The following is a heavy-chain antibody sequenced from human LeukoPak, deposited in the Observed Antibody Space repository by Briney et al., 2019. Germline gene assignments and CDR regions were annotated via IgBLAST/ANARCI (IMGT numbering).Heavy chain of an antibody. CDR1: GGSISSGGYY. Sequence: SQTLSLTCTVSGGSISSGGYYWSWIRQHPGKGLEWIGYIYYSGSTYYNPSLKSRVTISVDTSKDQFSLKLSSVTAADTAVYYCARDRGITIFGVVRDSYGMDVWGQGTTVTVSS. D-gene: IGHD3-3*01. CDR2: IYYSGST. CDR3: ARDRGITIFGVVRDSYGMDV. V-gene: IGHV4-31*03. J-gene: IGHJ6*02.